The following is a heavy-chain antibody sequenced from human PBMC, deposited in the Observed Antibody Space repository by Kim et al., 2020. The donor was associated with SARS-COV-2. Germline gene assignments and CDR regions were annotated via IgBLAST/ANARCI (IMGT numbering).Heavy chain of an antibody. V-gene: IGHV1-69*13. Sequence: SVKVSCKASGGIFSTSGITWVRQAPGQGLEWMGRILPIFGSTNYAQKFQGRVTIIADESTSTAYMEMSSLTSEDTAVYYCASGGRTTEYFDYWGQGTLV. D-gene: IGHD1-7*01. J-gene: IGHJ4*02. CDR2: ILPIFGST. CDR1: GGIFSTSG. CDR3: ASGGRTTEYFDY.